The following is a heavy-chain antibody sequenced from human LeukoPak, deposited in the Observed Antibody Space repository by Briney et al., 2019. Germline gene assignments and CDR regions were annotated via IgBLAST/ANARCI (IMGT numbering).Heavy chain of an antibody. Sequence: GGSLRLSCAASGFTFSSYSMNWVRQAPGKGLEWVSYISSSSSTIYYADSVKGRFTISRDNAKKSVYLQMNSLRDEDTAVYYCARGGDNSASTNWFDPWGQGTPVIVSS. V-gene: IGHV3-48*02. J-gene: IGHJ5*02. CDR3: ARGGDNSASTNWFDP. CDR2: ISSSSSTI. CDR1: GFTFSSYS. D-gene: IGHD2-21*01.